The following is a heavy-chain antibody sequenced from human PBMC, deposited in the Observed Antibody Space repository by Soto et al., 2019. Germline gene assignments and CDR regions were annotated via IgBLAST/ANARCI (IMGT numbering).Heavy chain of an antibody. CDR3: ARERASGIAVAGTRWFDP. Sequence: ASVKVSCKASGYTFTSYGISWVRQAPGQGLEWMGWISAYNGNTNYAQKLQGRVTMTTDTSTSTAYMELRSLRSDDTAVYYCARERASGIAVAGTRWFDPWGPGTLVTVSS. V-gene: IGHV1-18*01. D-gene: IGHD6-19*01. J-gene: IGHJ5*02. CDR2: ISAYNGNT. CDR1: GYTFTSYG.